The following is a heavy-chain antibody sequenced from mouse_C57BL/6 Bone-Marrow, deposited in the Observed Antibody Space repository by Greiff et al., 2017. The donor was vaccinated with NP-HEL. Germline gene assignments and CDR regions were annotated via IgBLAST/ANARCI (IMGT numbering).Heavy chain of an antibody. CDR1: GFTFSDYY. V-gene: IGHV5-16*01. CDR2: INYDGSST. D-gene: IGHD2-3*01. CDR3: ARAGDGYPWFAY. Sequence: EVKLMESEGGLVQPGSSMKLSCTASGFTFSDYYMAWVRQVPEKGLEWVANINYDGSSTYYLDSLKSRFIISRDNAKNILYLQMSSLKSEDTATYYCARAGDGYPWFAYWGQGTLVTVSA. J-gene: IGHJ3*01.